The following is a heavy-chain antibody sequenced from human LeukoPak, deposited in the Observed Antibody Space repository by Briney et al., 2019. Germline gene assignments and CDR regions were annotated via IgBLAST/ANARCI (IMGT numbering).Heavy chain of an antibody. CDR1: GFTFDDFA. V-gene: IGHV3-9*01. J-gene: IGHJ4*02. Sequence: GGSLRLSCAASGFTFDDFAMHWVRQAPGKGLEWVSGISWNSGSIDYADSVKGRFTISRDNGKNSLYLQMNSLRTEDTALYYCARGFYYDTTYYYYFDYWGQGTLVTVSS. D-gene: IGHD3-22*01. CDR2: ISWNSGSI. CDR3: ARGFYYDTTYYYYFDY.